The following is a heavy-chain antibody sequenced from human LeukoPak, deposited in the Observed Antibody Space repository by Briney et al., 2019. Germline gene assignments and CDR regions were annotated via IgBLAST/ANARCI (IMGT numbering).Heavy chain of an antibody. CDR1: GFTFSSYG. V-gene: IGHV3-33*06. J-gene: IGHJ6*02. D-gene: IGHD3-3*01. CDR3: AKDRREYDFWSGFGGDYYYYYGMDV. Sequence: GGSLRLSCAASGFTFSSYGMHWVRQAPGKGLEWVAVIWYDGSNKYYADSVKGRFTISRDNSKNTLYLQMNSLRAEDTAVYYCAKDRREYDFWSGFGGDYYYYYGMDVWGQGTTVTVSS. CDR2: IWYDGSNK.